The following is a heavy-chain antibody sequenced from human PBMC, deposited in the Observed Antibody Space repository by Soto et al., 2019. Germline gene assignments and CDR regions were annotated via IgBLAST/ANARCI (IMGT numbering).Heavy chain of an antibody. V-gene: IGHV1-69*01. CDR3: ARDLSSDSTGFRGYDL. Sequence: QVHLVQSGAEVKKPGSSVKVSCKASGGTVSSYAITWVRQAPGKGLEWMGVVIPIFVSAHYAQKFEGRVTTTADESTSTAYMELSGLRSEDRAIYYCARDLSSDSTGFRGYDLWGQGTLVTVSS. J-gene: IGHJ4*02. CDR2: VIPIFVSA. CDR1: GGTVSSYA. D-gene: IGHD3-22*01.